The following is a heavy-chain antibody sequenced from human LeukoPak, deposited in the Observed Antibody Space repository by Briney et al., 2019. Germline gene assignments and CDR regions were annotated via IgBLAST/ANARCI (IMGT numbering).Heavy chain of an antibody. CDR3: ARDRAGPSYYYDSSGYYEAYFDY. CDR1: GGTFSSYA. V-gene: IGHV1-69*13. J-gene: IGHJ4*02. CDR2: IIPIFGTA. D-gene: IGHD3-22*01. Sequence: ASVKVSCKASGGTFSSYAISWVRQAPGQGLEWMGGIIPIFGTANYAQKFQGRVTITADESTSTAYMELSSLRSEDTAVYYCARDRAGPSYYYDSSGYYEAYFDYWGQGTLVTVSS.